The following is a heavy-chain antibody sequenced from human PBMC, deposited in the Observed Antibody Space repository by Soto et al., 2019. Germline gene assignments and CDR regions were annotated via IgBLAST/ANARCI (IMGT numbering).Heavy chain of an antibody. CDR2: INHSGST. CDR1: GGSFSGYY. CDR3: ARGPGDYGDYWLSSRSHRGIRPRTWFDY. J-gene: IGHJ4*02. Sequence: QVQLQQWGAGLLKPSETLSLTCAVYGGSFSGYYWSWIRQPRGKGLEWIGEINHSGSTNYNPSLKSRVTISVDTSKNQFSLKLSSVTAADTAVYYCARGPGDYGDYWLSSRSHRGIRPRTWFDYWGQGTLVTVSS. V-gene: IGHV4-34*01. D-gene: IGHD4-17*01.